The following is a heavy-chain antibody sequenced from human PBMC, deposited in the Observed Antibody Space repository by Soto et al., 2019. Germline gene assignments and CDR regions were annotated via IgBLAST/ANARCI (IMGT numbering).Heavy chain of an antibody. CDR3: ASPCGVNWNYGGYYYYYGLDV. V-gene: IGHV3-23*01. CDR1: GFTFSSYA. J-gene: IGHJ6*02. CDR2: IRTSGGTT. D-gene: IGHD1-7*01. Sequence: GGSLRLSCAASGFTFSSYAMNWVRQAPGKGLEWVSTIRTSGGTTYYADSVKGRFTISRDNSKSTLHLQMNSLSAEDTGVYYCASPCGVNWNYGGYYYYYGLDVWGQGTTVTVSS.